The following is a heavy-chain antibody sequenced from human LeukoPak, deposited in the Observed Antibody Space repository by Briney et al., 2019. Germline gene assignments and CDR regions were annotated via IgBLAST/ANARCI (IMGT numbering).Heavy chain of an antibody. V-gene: IGHV3-21*01. CDR3: ARTGVPSSPGPVGFDY. CDR1: GFTFSIYS. CDR2: ISSSSSYI. J-gene: IGHJ4*02. Sequence: PGRSLRLSCTVSGFTFSIYSMNWVRQAPGKGLEWVSCISSSSSYIYYADLVKDRFTISRDNAKKSLYLQMNSLRAEDTAGYYCARTGVPSSPGPVGFDYWGQGTLVTVSS. D-gene: IGHD4-23*01.